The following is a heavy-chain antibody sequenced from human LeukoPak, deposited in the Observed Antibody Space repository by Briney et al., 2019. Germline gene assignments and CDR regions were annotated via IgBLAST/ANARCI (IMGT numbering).Heavy chain of an antibody. J-gene: IGHJ4*02. CDR2: IYYSGST. Sequence: SETLSLTCTVSGGSISSYYWSWIRQPPGKGLEWIGYIYYSGSTNYNPSLKSRVTISVDTSKNQFSLKLSSVTAADTAVYYRARARSSTGPYYWGQGTLVTVSS. CDR1: GGSISSYY. CDR3: ARARSSTGPYY. D-gene: IGHD2-2*01. V-gene: IGHV4-59*01.